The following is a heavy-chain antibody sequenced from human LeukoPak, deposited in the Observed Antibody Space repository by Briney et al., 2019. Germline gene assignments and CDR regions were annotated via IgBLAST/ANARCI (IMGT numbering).Heavy chain of an antibody. V-gene: IGHV3-30*02. J-gene: IGHJ4*02. CDR1: GFTLSTYG. CDR3: AKDLDCSGGTCPKAFDC. D-gene: IGHD2-15*01. Sequence: PGGSLRLSCVASGFTLSTYGMHWVRQAPGKGLEWVAFIRYDGSDKFYGDSVKGRFTTSRDNSKNTLYLQMSRLRVEDTAVYYCAKDLDCSGGTCPKAFDCWGQGTLVTVSS. CDR2: IRYDGSDK.